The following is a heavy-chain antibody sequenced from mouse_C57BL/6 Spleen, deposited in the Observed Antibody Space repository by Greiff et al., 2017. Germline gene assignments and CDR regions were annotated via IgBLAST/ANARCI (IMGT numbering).Heavy chain of an antibody. CDR1: GYTFTSYW. Sequence: QVQLQQPGAELVKPGASVKLSCKASGYTFTSYWMHWVKQRPGQGLEWIGMIHPNSGSTNYNEKFKSKATLTVDKSSSTAYMQLSSLTSEDTATYYGARGPGSRDWYFDVWGTGTTVTVSS. CDR3: ARGPGSRDWYFDV. V-gene: IGHV1-64*01. D-gene: IGHD1-1*01. CDR2: IHPNSGST. J-gene: IGHJ1*03.